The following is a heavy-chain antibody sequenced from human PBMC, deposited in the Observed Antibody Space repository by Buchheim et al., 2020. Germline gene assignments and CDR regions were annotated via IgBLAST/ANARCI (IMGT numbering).Heavy chain of an antibody. CDR2: VFYGGST. J-gene: IGHJ6*02. Sequence: QVQLQESGPGLVKPSQTLSLTCSVSGASISNSDFFWSWIRLSPGKGLEWIGYVFYGGSTYSNPSLQSRVAISVDTSKAQFSLKLTSVTAADTAVYYCARSTIDGDYLYYGLDVWGQGTT. CDR1: GASISNSDFF. CDR3: ARSTIDGDYLYYGLDV. V-gene: IGHV4-30-4*01. D-gene: IGHD4-17*01.